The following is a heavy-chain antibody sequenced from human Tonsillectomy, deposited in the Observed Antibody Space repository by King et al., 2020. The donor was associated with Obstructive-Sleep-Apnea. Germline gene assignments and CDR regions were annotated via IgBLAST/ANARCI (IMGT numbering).Heavy chain of an antibody. J-gene: IGHJ4*02. CDR1: GFIFSDYW. CDR2: INQHGNDK. D-gene: IGHD1-1*01. V-gene: IGHV3-7*03. Sequence: EVQLVESGGGLVQPGGSLRLSCAASGFIFSDYWMSWVRQAPGKGLEWVAKINQHGNDKYYVDSVKGRITISRDNARNSLDLQMNSLRAEDTAVYYCARDLSVSVSGTMWSQYFDHWGQGTVVTVSS. CDR3: ARDLSVSVSGTMWSQYFDH.